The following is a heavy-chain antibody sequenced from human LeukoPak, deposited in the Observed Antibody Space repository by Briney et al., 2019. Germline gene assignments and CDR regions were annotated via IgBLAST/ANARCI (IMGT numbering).Heavy chain of an antibody. CDR1: GFTFSSYS. Sequence: GGSLRLSCAASGFTFSSYSMNWVRQAPGKGLEWVSYISSSSSTIYYADSVKGRFTISRDNAKNSLYLQMNSLRAEDTAVYYCASPAGLGYFDWFPAYGMDVWGQGTTVTVSS. D-gene: IGHD3-9*01. CDR3: ASPAGLGYFDWFPAYGMDV. V-gene: IGHV3-48*04. CDR2: ISSSSSTI. J-gene: IGHJ6*02.